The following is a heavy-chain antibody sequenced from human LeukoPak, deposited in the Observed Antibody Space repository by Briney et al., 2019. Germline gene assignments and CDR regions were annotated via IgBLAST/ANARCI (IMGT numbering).Heavy chain of an antibody. V-gene: IGHV5-51*01. CDR3: ARPPAYCGGDCFFDY. J-gene: IGHJ4*02. Sequence: GESLKISCKGSGYSFTSYWIGWVRQMPGKGLEWMGIIYPGDSDTRYSPSFQGRVTISADKSISTAYLEWSSLKASDTAMYYCARPPAYCGGDCFFDYWGQGTLVTVSS. CDR1: GYSFTSYW. CDR2: IYPGDSDT. D-gene: IGHD2-21*01.